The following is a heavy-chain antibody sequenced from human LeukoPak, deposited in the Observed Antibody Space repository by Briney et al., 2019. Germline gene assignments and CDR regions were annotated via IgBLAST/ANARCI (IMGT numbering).Heavy chain of an antibody. V-gene: IGHV1-69*13. CDR3: ARGKPGVPATRRESYYYYYMDV. Sequence: ASVKVSCKASGGTFSSYAISWVRQAPGQGLVWMGGIIPIFGTANYAQKFQGRVTITADESTSTAYMELSSLRSEDTAVYYCARGKPGVPATRRESYYYYYMDVWGKGTTVTVSS. CDR2: IIPIFGTA. J-gene: IGHJ6*03. D-gene: IGHD2-2*01. CDR1: GGTFSSYA.